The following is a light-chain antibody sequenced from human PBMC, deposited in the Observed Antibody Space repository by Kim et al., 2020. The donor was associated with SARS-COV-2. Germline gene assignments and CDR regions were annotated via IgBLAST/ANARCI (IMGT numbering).Light chain of an antibody. CDR2: KDN. V-gene: IGLV3-25*03. J-gene: IGLJ3*02. CDR1: ALPKQY. Sequence: SYELTQPPSVSVSPGQTARITCSGDALPKQYAYWYQQKPGQAPVLVIYKDNERPSGIPERFSGSSSGTTVTLTISGVQAEDEADYCCQSADSSGTYPVFG. CDR3: QSADSSGTYPV.